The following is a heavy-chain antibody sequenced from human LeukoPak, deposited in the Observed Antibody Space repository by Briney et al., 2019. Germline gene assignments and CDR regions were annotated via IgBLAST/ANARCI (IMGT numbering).Heavy chain of an antibody. V-gene: IGHV3-23*01. CDR2: VSGSGGST. D-gene: IGHD4-11*01. CDR3: AREDSNSPRTNYYYYGMDV. J-gene: IGHJ6*02. Sequence: HPGGSLRLSCAASGFTSNNYAMSWVRQAPGKGLEWVSIVSGSGGSTFYADSVKGRFTISRDNSKNTLYLQMNSLRAEDTAVYYCAREDSNSPRTNYYYYGMDVWGQGTTVTVSS. CDR1: GFTSNNYA.